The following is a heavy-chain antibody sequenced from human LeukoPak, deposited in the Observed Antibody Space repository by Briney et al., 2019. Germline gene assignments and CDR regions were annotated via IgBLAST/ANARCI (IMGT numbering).Heavy chain of an antibody. V-gene: IGHV1-69*13. CDR1: GGTFSSYA. Sequence: SVKVSCKASGGTFSSYAISWVRQAPGQGLEWMGGIIPILGTANYAQKFQGRVTITADESTSTAYMELSSLRSEDTAVYYCARVEMATITWFDPWGQGTLVTVSS. CDR2: IIPILGTA. J-gene: IGHJ5*02. D-gene: IGHD5-24*01. CDR3: ARVEMATITWFDP.